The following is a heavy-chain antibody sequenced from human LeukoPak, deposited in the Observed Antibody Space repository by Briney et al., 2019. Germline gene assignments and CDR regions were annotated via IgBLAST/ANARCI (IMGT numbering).Heavy chain of an antibody. Sequence: SETLSLTCTVSGGSISGYYWSWLRQPPGRGLEWIGYFYYSGSTNYNPSLNGRVTISVDTSKNRFSLMLSSVTAADTAVYFCAGGPNSGYGRFEYWGQGNLGTVSS. V-gene: IGHV4-59*01. CDR2: FYYSGST. CDR3: AGGPNSGYGRFEY. D-gene: IGHD5-12*01. J-gene: IGHJ4*02. CDR1: GGSISGYY.